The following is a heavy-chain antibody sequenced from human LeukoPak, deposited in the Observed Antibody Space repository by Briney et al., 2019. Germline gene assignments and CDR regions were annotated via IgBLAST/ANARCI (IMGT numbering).Heavy chain of an antibody. J-gene: IGHJ2*01. CDR3: ARRYESLNTGWYFDL. CDR2: INAGNGNT. Sequence: GASVKVSCKASGYTFTSYAMHWVRQAPGQRLEWMGWINAGNGNTKYSQRFQGRVTITRDTSASTAYMEVSSLRSEDTAVYYCARRYESLNTGWYFDLWGRGTLVTVSS. CDR1: GYTFTSYA. V-gene: IGHV1-3*01. D-gene: IGHD3-9*01.